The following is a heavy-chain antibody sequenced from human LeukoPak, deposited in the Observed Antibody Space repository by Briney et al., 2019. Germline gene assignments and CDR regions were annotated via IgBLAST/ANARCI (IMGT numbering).Heavy chain of an antibody. Sequence: GGSLRLSCAASGFTFSSYSFNWVRQAPGKGLKWVSSISGSGDYISYADSVKGRFTISRDNAKNSLYLQMNSLRAEDTAVYYCARDLARAGTTDPFVKWGQGTLVTVSS. J-gene: IGHJ4*02. CDR3: ARDLARAGTTDPFVK. CDR2: ISGSGDYI. D-gene: IGHD1-7*01. CDR1: GFTFSSYS. V-gene: IGHV3-21*01.